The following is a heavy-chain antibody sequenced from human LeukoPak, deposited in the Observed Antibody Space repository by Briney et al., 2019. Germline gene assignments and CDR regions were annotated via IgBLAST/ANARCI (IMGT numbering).Heavy chain of an antibody. D-gene: IGHD3-3*01. J-gene: IGHJ4*02. CDR2: IYYSGST. Sequence: PSETLSLTCTVSGGSISSGGYYWSWIRQHPGKGLEWIGYIYYSGSTYYNPSLKSRVTISVDTSKNQFSLKLSSVTAADTAVYYCARGGDYDFWSRKFDYWGRGTLVTVSS. CDR1: GGSISSGGYY. V-gene: IGHV4-30-4*08. CDR3: ARGGDYDFWSRKFDY.